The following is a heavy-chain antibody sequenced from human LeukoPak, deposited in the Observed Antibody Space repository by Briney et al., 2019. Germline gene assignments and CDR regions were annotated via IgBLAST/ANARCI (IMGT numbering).Heavy chain of an antibody. CDR2: IYHSGST. V-gene: IGHV4-38-2*02. CDR1: GYSISSGYY. J-gene: IGHJ6*03. Sequence: SSETLSLACAVSGYSISSGYYWGWIRQPPGKGLEWIGSIYHSGSTYYNPSLKSRVTISVDTSKNQFSLKLSSVTAADTAVYYCARDLALGYCSSTSCPNYYYYYMDVWGKGTTVTVSS. CDR3: ARDLALGYCSSTSCPNYYYYYMDV. D-gene: IGHD2-2*01.